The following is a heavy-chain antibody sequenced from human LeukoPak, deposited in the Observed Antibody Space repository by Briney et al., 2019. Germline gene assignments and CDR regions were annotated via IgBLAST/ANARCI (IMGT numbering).Heavy chain of an antibody. V-gene: IGHV1-69*13. CDR3: ARGLNYYDSSGYFDY. CDR1: GGTFSSYA. D-gene: IGHD3-22*01. J-gene: IGHJ4*02. CDR2: IIPIFGTA. Sequence: SVKVSCKASGGTFSSYAISWVRQAPGQGLEWMGGIIPIFGTAIYAQKFQGRVTITADESTSTAYMELSSLRSEDTAVYYCARGLNYYDSSGYFDYWGQGTLVTVSS.